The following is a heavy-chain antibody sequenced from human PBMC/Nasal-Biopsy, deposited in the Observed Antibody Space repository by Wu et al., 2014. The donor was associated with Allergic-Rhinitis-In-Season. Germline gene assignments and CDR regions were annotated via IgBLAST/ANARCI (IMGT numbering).Heavy chain of an antibody. CDR3: ARAVVPGYYYGMDV. J-gene: IGHJ6*02. V-gene: IGHV3-30-3*01. D-gene: IGHD2-2*01. CDR2: ISYDGSNK. Sequence: VISYDGSNKYYADSVKGRFTISRDNSKNTLYLQMNSLRAEDTAVYYCARAVVPGYYYGMDVWAKGPRSPSP.